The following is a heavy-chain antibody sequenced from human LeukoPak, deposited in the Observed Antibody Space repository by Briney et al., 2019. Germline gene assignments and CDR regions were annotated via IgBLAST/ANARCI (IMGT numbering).Heavy chain of an antibody. V-gene: IGHV3-23*01. D-gene: IGHD3-3*01. J-gene: IGHJ4*02. CDR1: GFTFSSYA. CDR2: ISGSGGST. Sequence: GGSLRLSCAASGFTFSSYAMSWVRQAPGKGLEWVSAISGSGGSTYYADSEKGRFTISRDNSKNTLYLQMNSLRAEDTAVYYCAKTRVEWLFGNSSPDYWGQGTLVTVSS. CDR3: AKTRVEWLFGNSSPDY.